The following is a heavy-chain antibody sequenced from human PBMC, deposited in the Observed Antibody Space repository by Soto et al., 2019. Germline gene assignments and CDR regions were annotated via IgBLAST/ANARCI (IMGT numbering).Heavy chain of an antibody. CDR3: ARSSLGGNYVDWFDP. D-gene: IGHD4-4*01. J-gene: IGHJ5*02. CDR1: GYTFTGYY. V-gene: IGHV1-2*04. CDR2: INPNSGGT. Sequence: ASVKVSCKASGYTFTGYYMHWVRQAPGQGLEWMGWINPNSGGTNYAQKFQGWVTMTRETSISTAYMELSRLRSDDTAVYYCARSSLGGNYVDWFDPWGQGTLVTVSS.